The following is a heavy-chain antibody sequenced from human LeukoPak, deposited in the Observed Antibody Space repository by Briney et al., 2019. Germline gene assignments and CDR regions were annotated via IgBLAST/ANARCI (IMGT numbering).Heavy chain of an antibody. Sequence: PSETLSLTCTVSGGSISSGSYYWSWIRQPAGKGLEWIGRIYTSGSTNYNPFLKSRVTISVDTSKNQFSLKLSSVTAADTAVYYCAREWRLRNYFDYWGQGTLVTVSS. V-gene: IGHV4-61*02. CDR2: IYTSGST. D-gene: IGHD6-25*01. CDR1: GGSISSGSYY. J-gene: IGHJ4*02. CDR3: AREWRLRNYFDY.